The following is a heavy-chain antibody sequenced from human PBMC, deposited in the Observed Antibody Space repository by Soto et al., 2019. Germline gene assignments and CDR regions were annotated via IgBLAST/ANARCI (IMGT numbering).Heavy chain of an antibody. CDR3: TTELYCGGDCYRPPYFDY. J-gene: IGHJ4*02. CDR2: IKSKTDGGTT. D-gene: IGHD2-21*02. V-gene: IGHV3-15*07. CDR1: GFTFSNAW. Sequence: EVQLVESGGGLVKPGGSLRLSCAASGFTFSNAWMNWVRQAPGKGLEWVGRIKSKTDGGTTDYAAPVKGRFTISRDDSKNTLYLQMNSLKTEDTAVYYCTTELYCGGDCYRPPYFDYWGQGTLVTVSS.